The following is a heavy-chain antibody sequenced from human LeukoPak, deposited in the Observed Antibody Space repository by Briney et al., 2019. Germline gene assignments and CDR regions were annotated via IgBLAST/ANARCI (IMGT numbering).Heavy chain of an antibody. J-gene: IGHJ4*02. V-gene: IGHV4-34*01. CDR3: ARGEVLFGESGY. Sequence: SETLSLTCAVYGGSFRGYYWSWLRQPPGKGLEWIGEIDHSGSTHYNPSLSSRVTISVDTSKNQFSLKLNSVTAADTAVYYCARGEVLFGESGYWGQGTLVTVSS. CDR2: IDHSGST. D-gene: IGHD3-10*01. CDR1: GGSFRGYY.